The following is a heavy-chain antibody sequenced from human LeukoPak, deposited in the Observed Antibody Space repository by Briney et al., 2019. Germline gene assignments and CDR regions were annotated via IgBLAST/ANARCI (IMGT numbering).Heavy chain of an antibody. D-gene: IGHD2-15*01. Sequence: SETLSLTCTVSGGSISGGGYYWSWIRQHPGKGLEWIGYIYYSGSTYYNPSLKSRVTISVDTSKNQFSLKLSSVTAADTAVYYCARGDDCSGGSCYSPYYYYYYGMDVWGQGTTVTVSS. V-gene: IGHV4-31*03. CDR2: IYYSGST. CDR3: ARGDDCSGGSCYSPYYYYYYGMDV. CDR1: GGSISGGGYY. J-gene: IGHJ6*02.